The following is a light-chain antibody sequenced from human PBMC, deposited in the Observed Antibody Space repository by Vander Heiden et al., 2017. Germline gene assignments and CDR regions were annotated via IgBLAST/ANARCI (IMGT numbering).Light chain of an antibody. CDR3: QQYNNWPPYT. CDR2: GAS. V-gene: IGKV3-15*01. CDR1: QSVSSN. J-gene: IGKJ2*01. Sequence: IVMPHSPATLSGAPGERATLSCRASQSVSSNLAWYQQKPGQAPRLLIYGASTRATGIPARFSGSGSGTEFTLTISSLQSEDFAVYYCQQYNNWPPYTFGQGTKLEIK.